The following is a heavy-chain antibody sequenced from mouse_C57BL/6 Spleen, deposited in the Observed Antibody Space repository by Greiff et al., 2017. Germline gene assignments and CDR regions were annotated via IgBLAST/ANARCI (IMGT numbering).Heavy chain of an antibody. Sequence: QVQLQQSGAELMKPGASVKLSCKATGYTFTGYWIEWVKQRPGHGLEWIGEILPGSGSTNYNEKFKGKATFTANTSSNTAYMQLSSQTTEDSAIYYGASGGYSNYVGFAYWGQGTLVTVSA. V-gene: IGHV1-9*01. CDR1: GYTFTGYW. D-gene: IGHD2-5*01. J-gene: IGHJ3*01. CDR3: ASGGYSNYVGFAY. CDR2: ILPGSGST.